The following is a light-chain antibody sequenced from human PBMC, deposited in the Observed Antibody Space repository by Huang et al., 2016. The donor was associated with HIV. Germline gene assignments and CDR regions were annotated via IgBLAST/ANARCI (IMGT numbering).Light chain of an antibody. Sequence: EIVMTQSPATLSVSAGERATLSCWASQSVSSDLAWYQQKPGQAPRLLSHGASTRATGIPARFSGSGSGTEFTLTISNLQSEDFAVYYCQQYKNWPPLTFGGGTKVEIK. CDR1: QSVSSD. J-gene: IGKJ4*01. CDR3: QQYKNWPPLT. CDR2: GAS. V-gene: IGKV3-15*01.